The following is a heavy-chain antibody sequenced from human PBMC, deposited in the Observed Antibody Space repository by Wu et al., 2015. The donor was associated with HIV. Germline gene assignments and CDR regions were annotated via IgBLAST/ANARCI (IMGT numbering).Heavy chain of an antibody. V-gene: IGHV1-69*12. D-gene: IGHD2-2*01. J-gene: IGHJ6*03. CDR1: GGTFSSYA. Sequence: QVQLVQSGAEVKKPGSSVKVSCKASGGTFSSYAISWVRQAPGQGLEWMGGIIPIFGTANYAQKFQGRVTITADESTSTAYMELSSLRSEDTAVYYCASSSHIVVVPAAMGYYYMDVWGKGTTGHRLL. CDR3: ASSSHIVVVPAAMGYYYMDV. CDR2: IIPIFGTA.